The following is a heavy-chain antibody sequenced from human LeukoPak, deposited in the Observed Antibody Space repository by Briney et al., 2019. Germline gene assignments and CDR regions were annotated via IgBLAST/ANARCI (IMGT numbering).Heavy chain of an antibody. CDR1: GFSLSGYW. J-gene: IGHJ3*02. CDR2: ISAGGETT. D-gene: IGHD1-1*01. CDR3: AKSLLTTATGTGRAFDI. Sequence: GGSLRLSCAAPGFSLSGYWIHWVRQAPGKGLEWVSGISAGGETTFYADSVRGRLTISRDNSKNTLYLQMNSLRADDTAVYYCAKSLLTTATGTGRAFDIWGQGTMVTVSS. V-gene: IGHV3-23*01.